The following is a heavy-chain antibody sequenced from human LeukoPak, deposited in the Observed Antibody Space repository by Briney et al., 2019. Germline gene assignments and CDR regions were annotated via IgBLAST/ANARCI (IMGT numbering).Heavy chain of an antibody. CDR3: ARVLRYCSGGNCYSGGLGYMDV. V-gene: IGHV3-30*04. CDR1: GFTFSSYA. J-gene: IGHJ6*03. Sequence: PGGSLRLSCSASGFTFSSYAMHWVRQAPGKGLEWVAVISYNGRNQNYADSVQGRFTISRDNAKNSLFLQMNSLRAEDTAVYYCARVLRYCSGGNCYSGGLGYMDVWGKGTTVTISS. D-gene: IGHD2-15*01. CDR2: ISYNGRNQ.